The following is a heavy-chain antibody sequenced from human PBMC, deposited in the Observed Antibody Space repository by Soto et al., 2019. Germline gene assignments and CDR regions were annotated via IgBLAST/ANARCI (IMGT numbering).Heavy chain of an antibody. CDR1: GGSISSGGYY. Sequence: TLSLTCTVSGGSISSGGYYWSWIRQHPGKGLEWIGYIYYSGSTYYNPSLKSRVTISVDTSKNQFSLKLSSVTAADTAVYYCARDQYYYDSSGYLHYFDYWGQGTLVTVSS. V-gene: IGHV4-31*03. CDR3: ARDQYYYDSSGYLHYFDY. D-gene: IGHD3-22*01. CDR2: IYYSGST. J-gene: IGHJ4*02.